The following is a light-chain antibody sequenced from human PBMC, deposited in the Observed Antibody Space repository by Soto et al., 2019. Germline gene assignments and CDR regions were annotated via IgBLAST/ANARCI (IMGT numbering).Light chain of an antibody. CDR1: QSVTQNF. Sequence: EIVLTQSPGTLSLSPGERATLSCRASQSVTQNFLAWYQQRPGQSPRLLIYGASNRAAGIPDRFSGSGSGKDFSLTISRLEPEDCAVYYCQQFVSSPLTFGGGTKVDIK. J-gene: IGKJ4*01. CDR2: GAS. CDR3: QQFVSSPLT. V-gene: IGKV3-20*01.